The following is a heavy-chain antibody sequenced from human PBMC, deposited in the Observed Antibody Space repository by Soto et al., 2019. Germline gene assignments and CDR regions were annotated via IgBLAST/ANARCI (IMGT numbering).Heavy chain of an antibody. D-gene: IGHD6-19*01. CDR1: GGSFSGYY. V-gene: IGHV4-34*01. CDR3: ARGHFLYSSGGYTDY. Sequence: QVQLQQWGAGLLKPSETLSLTCAVYGGSFSGYYWSWIRQPPGKGLEWIGEINHSGSTNYNPSLKSRVTISVDTSKNQFYLKLSSVIAADTAVYYCARGHFLYSSGGYTDYWGQGTLVTVSS. CDR2: INHSGST. J-gene: IGHJ4*02.